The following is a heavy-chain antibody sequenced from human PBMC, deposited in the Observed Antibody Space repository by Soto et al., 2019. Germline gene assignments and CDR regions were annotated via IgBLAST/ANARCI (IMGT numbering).Heavy chain of an antibody. V-gene: IGHV3-23*01. J-gene: IGHJ6*02. CDR2: ISGSGATT. CDR1: GFTFSTYA. Sequence: EVQLLESGGGLVQPGGSLRLSCAASGFTFSTYAMSWVRQTPGKGLEWVSAISGSGATTYYADSVKGRFTISRDNSKSTLYLQMNSRRAEDTAVYYCAKAPIFYGMDVWGQGTTVTVSS. CDR3: AKAPIFYGMDV.